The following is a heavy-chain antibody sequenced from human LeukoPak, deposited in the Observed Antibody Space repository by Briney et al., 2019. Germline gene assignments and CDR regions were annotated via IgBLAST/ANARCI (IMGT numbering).Heavy chain of an antibody. D-gene: IGHD1-14*01. J-gene: IGHJ2*01. Sequence: SVQVPSKASGGTFSSYAISWVRQAPGQGLEWMGRSSPIFCTANDAQQFQGRVTITTDESTSTAYMELSSLRSEYTAVYDCARDPPTGVWGRGTLVTVSS. CDR3: ARDPPTGV. CDR1: GGTFSSYA. CDR2: SSPIFCTA. V-gene: IGHV1-69*05.